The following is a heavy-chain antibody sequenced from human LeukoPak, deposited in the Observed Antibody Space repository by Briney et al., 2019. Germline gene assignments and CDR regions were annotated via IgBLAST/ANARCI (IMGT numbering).Heavy chain of an antibody. CDR1: GFTFSSYA. CDR3: AKDREDYYGSGNFDY. Sequence: GGSLRLSCAASGFTFSSYAMSWVRQAPRKGLEWVSAISGSGGSTYYADSVKGRFTISRDNSKNTLYLQMNSLRAEDTAVYYCAKDREDYYGSGNFDYWGQGTLVTVSS. V-gene: IGHV3-23*01. J-gene: IGHJ4*02. CDR2: ISGSGGST. D-gene: IGHD3-10*01.